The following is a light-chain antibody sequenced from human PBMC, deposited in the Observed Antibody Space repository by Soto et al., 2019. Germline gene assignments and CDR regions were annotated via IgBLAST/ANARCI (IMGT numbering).Light chain of an antibody. Sequence: EIVMTQSPATLSVSPGERVTLSCRASQSVSSDLAWYHQKPGQAPRLLIYGVSTRATGVPDRVSGSGSGTEFTLTISSLQSEDFAVYYCQQYNNRPPGYTFGQGTKLEIK. CDR1: QSVSSD. CDR2: GVS. CDR3: QQYNNRPPGYT. V-gene: IGKV3-15*01. J-gene: IGKJ2*01.